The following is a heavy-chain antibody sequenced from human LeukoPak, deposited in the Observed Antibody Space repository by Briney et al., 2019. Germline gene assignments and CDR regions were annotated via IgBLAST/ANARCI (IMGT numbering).Heavy chain of an antibody. CDR2: IYPGDSDT. Sequence: PGESLKISCQGSGYSFPNYWIAWVRQLPEKGLEWMGIIYPGDSDTRYSPSFQGQVTIPADKSISTAYLQWSSLKASDTAMYYCARHAYSSGWRDFDYWGQGTLVTVSS. J-gene: IGHJ4*02. D-gene: IGHD6-19*01. CDR1: GYSFPNYW. V-gene: IGHV5-51*01. CDR3: ARHAYSSGWRDFDY.